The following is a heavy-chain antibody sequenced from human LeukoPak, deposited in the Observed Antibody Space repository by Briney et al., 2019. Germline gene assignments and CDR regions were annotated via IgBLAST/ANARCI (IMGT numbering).Heavy chain of an antibody. D-gene: IGHD5-12*01. V-gene: IGHV4-59*08. Sequence: SETLSLTCTVSGGSFNNYFWSWIRQPPGKGLEWIGYIYYSGTTSYNPSLKSRVTISLDTSRNQFSLKLSSVTAADTAVYYCARSPNSGYDPFDYWGQGTLVTVSS. CDR2: IYYSGTT. CDR1: GGSFNNYF. CDR3: ARSPNSGYDPFDY. J-gene: IGHJ4*02.